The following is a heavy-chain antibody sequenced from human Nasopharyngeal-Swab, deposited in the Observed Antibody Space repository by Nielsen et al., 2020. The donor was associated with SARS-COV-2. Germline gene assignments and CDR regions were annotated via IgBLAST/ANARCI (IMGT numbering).Heavy chain of an antibody. V-gene: IGHV3-11*04. CDR3: ARDRHGYDILTGYRRANNWFDP. Sequence: GGSLRLSCAASGFPFSDYYMSWIRQAPGKGLDLVSYISSSGSTIYYADSVKGRFTISRDNAKNSLYLQMNSLRAEDTAVYYCARDRHGYDILTGYRRANNWFDPWGQGTLVTVSS. CDR1: GFPFSDYY. J-gene: IGHJ5*02. CDR2: ISSSGSTI. D-gene: IGHD3-9*01.